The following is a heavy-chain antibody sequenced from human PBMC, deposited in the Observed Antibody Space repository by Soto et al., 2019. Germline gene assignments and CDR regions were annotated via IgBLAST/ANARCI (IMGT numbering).Heavy chain of an antibody. J-gene: IGHJ6*02. CDR3: ARKSMVHYYYYGMDV. D-gene: IGHD2-8*01. Sequence: QVQLVQSGAEVKKPGSSVKVSCKASGGTFSSYTISWVRQAPGQGLEWMGRIIPILGIANYAQKFQGRVTITADKSTSTAYMELSSLRSEDTAVYYCARKSMVHYYYYGMDVWGQGPTVTVSS. CDR2: IIPILGIA. V-gene: IGHV1-69*02. CDR1: GGTFSSYT.